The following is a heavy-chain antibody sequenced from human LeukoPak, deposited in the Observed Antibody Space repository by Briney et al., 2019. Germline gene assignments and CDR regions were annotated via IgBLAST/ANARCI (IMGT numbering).Heavy chain of an antibody. CDR2: IYTSGST. D-gene: IGHD5-24*01. Sequence: SETLSLACTVSGGSISSYYWSWVRQPAGKGLEWIGRIYTSGSTNYNPSLKSRVTMSVDTSKNQFSLKLSSVTAAATAAYYCAREGIGRRLQFCDYWGQGTLVTVSS. CDR1: GGSISSYY. J-gene: IGHJ4*02. CDR3: AREGIGRRLQFCDY. V-gene: IGHV4-4*07.